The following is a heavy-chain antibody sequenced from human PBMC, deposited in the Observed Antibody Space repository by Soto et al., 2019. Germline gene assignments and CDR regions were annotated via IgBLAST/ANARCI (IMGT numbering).Heavy chain of an antibody. D-gene: IGHD3-10*01. CDR1: GGSITRGSNSSTTHY. CDR2: LFIGRNT. Sequence: SDTLSLTSTVSGGSITRGSNSSTTHYLGWMSQPPGKGLEWIASLFIGRNTYYKPPHKRRVITSVDTSKNQQPLNLSSVPTAETDVYFCARRHGLDIDAYYWGQG. J-gene: IGHJ4*02. CDR3: ARRHGLDIDAYY. V-gene: IGHV4-39*01.